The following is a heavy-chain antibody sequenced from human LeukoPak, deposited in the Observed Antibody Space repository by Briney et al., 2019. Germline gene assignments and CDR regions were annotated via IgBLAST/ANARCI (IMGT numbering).Heavy chain of an antibody. CDR1: GGSISSYY. D-gene: IGHD3-3*01. V-gene: IGHV4-4*07. Sequence: SETLSPTCTVSGGSISSYYWSWIRQPAGKGLEWIGRIYTSGSTNYNPSLKSRVTISVDTSKNQFSLKLSSVTAADTAVYYCARETGYYDFWSGYYPSYGMDVWGQGTTVTVSS. CDR3: ARETGYYDFWSGYYPSYGMDV. CDR2: IYTSGST. J-gene: IGHJ6*02.